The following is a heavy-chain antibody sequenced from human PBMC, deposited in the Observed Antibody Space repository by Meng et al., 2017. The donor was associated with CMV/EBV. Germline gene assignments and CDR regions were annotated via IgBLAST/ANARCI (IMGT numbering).Heavy chain of an antibody. Sequence: KVSCKGSGYSFTGYWIGWVRQMPGKGLEWMGIIYPGDSDTRYSPSFQGQVTISADKSISTAYLQWSSLKASDTAMYYCARFQYYDFWSGLKGYFDYWGQGTLVTVSS. J-gene: IGHJ4*02. CDR1: GYSFTGYW. CDR2: IYPGDSDT. CDR3: ARFQYYDFWSGLKGYFDY. V-gene: IGHV5-51*01. D-gene: IGHD3-3*01.